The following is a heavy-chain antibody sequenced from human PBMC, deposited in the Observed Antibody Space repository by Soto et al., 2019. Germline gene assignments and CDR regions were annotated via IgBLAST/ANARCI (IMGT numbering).Heavy chain of an antibody. CDR1: GFTFSIYG. Sequence: LTLSFVASGFTFSIYGMRWVRQAPGKGLEWVAVISYDGSNKYYADSVKGRFTISRDNSKNTLYLQMNSLRAEDTAVYYCAKLLGGSFPPPVYYYGMDVWGQGT. CDR3: AKLLGGSFPPPVYYYGMDV. V-gene: IGHV3-30*18. CDR2: ISYDGSNK. D-gene: IGHD1-26*01. J-gene: IGHJ6*02.